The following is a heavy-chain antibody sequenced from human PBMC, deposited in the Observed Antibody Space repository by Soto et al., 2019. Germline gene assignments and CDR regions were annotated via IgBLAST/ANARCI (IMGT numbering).Heavy chain of an antibody. CDR3: AKDYYYGSGSYYIGGWFDP. J-gene: IGHJ5*02. CDR1: GFTFSSYA. Sequence: GGSLRLSCAASGFTFSSYAMSWVRQAPGKGLEWVSAISGSGGSTYYADSVKGRFTISRDNSKNTLYLQMNSLRAEDTAVYYCAKDYYYGSGSYYIGGWFDPWGQGTLVTVSS. V-gene: IGHV3-23*01. D-gene: IGHD3-10*01. CDR2: ISGSGGST.